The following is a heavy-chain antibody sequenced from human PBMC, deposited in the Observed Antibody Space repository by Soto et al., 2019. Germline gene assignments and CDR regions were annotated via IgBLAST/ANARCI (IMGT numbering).Heavy chain of an antibody. D-gene: IGHD1-26*01. CDR2: ISAYNGNT. CDR3: ARDPLVGATPDY. Sequence: ASVNVSCKSSGYTFTSYCISWVRQAPGQGLEWMGWISAYNGNTNYAQKLQGRVTMTTDTSTSTAYMELRSLRSDDTAVYYCARDPLVGATPDYWGQGTLVTVSS. CDR1: GYTFTSYC. J-gene: IGHJ4*02. V-gene: IGHV1-18*01.